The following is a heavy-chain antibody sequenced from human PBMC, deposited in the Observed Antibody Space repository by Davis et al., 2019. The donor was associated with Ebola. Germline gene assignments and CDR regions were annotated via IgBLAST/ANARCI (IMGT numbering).Heavy chain of an antibody. CDR1: GYTFTSYD. V-gene: IGHV1-8*03. D-gene: IGHD3-22*01. J-gene: IGHJ4*02. CDR3: ARGVHSNGYYPNDY. CDR2: MNTNSGNT. Sequence: ASVQVSCKASGYTFTSYDINWVRQATGQGLEWMGWMNTNSGNTGYAQKFQGRVTITRNTSISTAYMELSSLRSEDTAVYYCARGVHSNGYYPNDYWGQGTLVTVSS.